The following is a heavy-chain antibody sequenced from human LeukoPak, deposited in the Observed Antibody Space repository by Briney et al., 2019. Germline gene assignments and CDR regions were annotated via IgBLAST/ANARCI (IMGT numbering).Heavy chain of an antibody. CDR1: GFIFSDYY. V-gene: IGHV3-11*04. J-gene: IGHJ5*02. D-gene: IGHD3-10*01. Sequence: SGGSLRLSCAASGFIFSDYYMSYIRQAPGKGLEWVSYISNSGSIIKYADSVKGRFTISRDNSKNTLYLQMNSLRAEDTAVYYCAKVHGSGALNWFDPWGQGTLVTVSS. CDR3: AKVHGSGALNWFDP. CDR2: ISNSGSII.